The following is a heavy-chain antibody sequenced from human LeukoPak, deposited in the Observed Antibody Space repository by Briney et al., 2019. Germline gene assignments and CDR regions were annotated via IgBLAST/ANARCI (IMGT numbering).Heavy chain of an antibody. CDR2: ISGDGGST. CDR1: GFTFDDYA. V-gene: IGHV3-43*02. J-gene: IGHJ4*02. D-gene: IGHD5-24*01. CDR3: AKDGSEVVATISHLQSTEFDY. Sequence: PGGSLRLSCAASGFTFDDYAMHWVRQAPGKGLEWVSLISGDGGSTYYADSVKGRFTISRDNSKNSLYLQMNSLRTEDTALYYCAKDGSEVVATISHLQSTEFDYWGQGTLVTVSS.